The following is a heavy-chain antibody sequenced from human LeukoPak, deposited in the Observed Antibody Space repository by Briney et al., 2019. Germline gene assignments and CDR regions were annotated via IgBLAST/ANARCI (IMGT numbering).Heavy chain of an antibody. CDR3: ARGYCSSTSCYAFDI. J-gene: IGHJ3*02. CDR1: GFTFSSYA. V-gene: IGHV3-20*04. D-gene: IGHD2-2*01. Sequence: GGSLRPSCAASGFTFSSYAMSWVRQAPGKGLEWVSGINWSGGSTGYADSVKGRFTISRDNAKNSLYLQMNSLRAEDTALYYCARGYCSSTSCYAFDIWGQGTMVTVSS. CDR2: INWSGGST.